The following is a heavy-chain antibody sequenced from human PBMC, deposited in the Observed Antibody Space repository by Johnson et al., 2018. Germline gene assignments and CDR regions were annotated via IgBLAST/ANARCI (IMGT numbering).Heavy chain of an antibody. Sequence: VQLVQSGGGLVETGGSLRLSCAASGFRFSTFWMTWFRQAPGKGLEWVANIKHDGGEKHYVDSVKGRFTVSRDNARNSMVLEMNSLRADDTAVYYCARDFERNRKYYYYMDVWGKGTTVTVSS. D-gene: IGHD3-9*01. J-gene: IGHJ6*03. CDR1: GFRFSTFW. CDR2: IKHDGGEK. CDR3: ARDFERNRKYYYYMDV. V-gene: IGHV3-7*01.